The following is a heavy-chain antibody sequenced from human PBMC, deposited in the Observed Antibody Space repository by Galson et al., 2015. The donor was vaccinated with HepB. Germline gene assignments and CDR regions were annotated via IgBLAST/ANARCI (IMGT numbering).Heavy chain of an antibody. CDR1: GFTFSSYG. CDR2: ISYHGSNQ. V-gene: IGHV3-30*18. Sequence: SLRLSCAASGFTFSSYGMHWVRQAPGKGLEWVAAISYHGSNQYYEDSVKGRFTISRDNSKNTLYLQMNSLRAEDTVVYYCAKVGSSDWYKFDYWGQGTVVTVSS. CDR3: AKVGSSDWYKFDY. J-gene: IGHJ4*02. D-gene: IGHD6-19*01.